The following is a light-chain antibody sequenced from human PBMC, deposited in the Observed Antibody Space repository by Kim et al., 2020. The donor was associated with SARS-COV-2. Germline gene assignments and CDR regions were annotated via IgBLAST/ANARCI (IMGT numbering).Light chain of an antibody. CDR2: GAS. CDR1: QSVSSS. CDR3: QQYGNSPST. Sequence: DIVLTQSPGTLSLSPGERATLACRASQSVSSSLAWYQQRPGQAPRLLIHGASTRATGIPDRFSGSGSGTDFTLTIYRLEPEDFAVYYCQQYGNSPSTFGQGTRLEIK. J-gene: IGKJ5*01. V-gene: IGKV3-20*01.